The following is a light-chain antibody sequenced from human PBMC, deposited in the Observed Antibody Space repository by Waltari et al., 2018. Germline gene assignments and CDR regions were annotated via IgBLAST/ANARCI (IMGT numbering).Light chain of an antibody. J-gene: IGKJ3*01. V-gene: IGKV1-39*01. Sequence: DIQMTQSPSFLSASVGDRVTITCRASQRISSYLNWYQQQAGKGPELLIYGSSSLQSGVPPRFSGAGSGTDFTLAINGLQPEDFATYYCQQAYNRITFGPGTTVDFK. CDR1: QRISSY. CDR2: GSS. CDR3: QQAYNRIT.